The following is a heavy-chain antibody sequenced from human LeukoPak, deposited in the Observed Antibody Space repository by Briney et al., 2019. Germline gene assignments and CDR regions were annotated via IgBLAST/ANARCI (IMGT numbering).Heavy chain of an antibody. J-gene: IGHJ5*02. CDR2: IYYSGST. CDR1: GGSISSSSYY. CDR3: ASEGGAYYYDSSGYYRNYINWFDP. Sequence: PSETLSLTCTVSGGSISSSSYYWGWIRQPPGKGLEWIGSIYYSGSTYYNPSLKSRVTISVDTSKNQFSLKLSSVTAADTAVYYCASEGGAYYYDSSGYYRNYINWFDPWGQGTLVTVSS. D-gene: IGHD3-22*01. V-gene: IGHV4-39*01.